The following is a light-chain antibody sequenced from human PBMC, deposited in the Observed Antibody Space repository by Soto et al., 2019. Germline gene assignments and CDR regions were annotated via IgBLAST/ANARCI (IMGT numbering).Light chain of an antibody. CDR1: QNILYSSNNKNY. CDR2: WAS. CDR3: QQYYTIPRT. V-gene: IGKV4-1*01. Sequence: DIVMIQYPDSLAVSLGERATINCRSSQNILYSSNNKNYVAWYQQKPGQPPKLLISWASTRESGVPDRFSGSGSGTDFTLTISSLQAEDVAVYYCQQYYTIPRTFGQGTKLEIK. J-gene: IGKJ2*02.